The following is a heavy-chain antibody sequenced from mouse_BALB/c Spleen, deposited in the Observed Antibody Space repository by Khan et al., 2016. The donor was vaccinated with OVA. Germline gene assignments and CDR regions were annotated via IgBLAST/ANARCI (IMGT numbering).Heavy chain of an antibody. CDR1: GYTFSSYW. V-gene: IGHV1-9*01. CDR3: ARGNYYGSSSWFGY. CDR2: ILPGSGRN. Sequence: VQLQEFGAELMKPGASVKISCKATGYTFSSYWIEWVKQRPGHGLEWIGEILPGSGRNNYNEKFKGKATVTADTSSNTAYMQLSNLTSDDSAVYYCARGNYYGSSSWFGYWGQGTLVTVSA. J-gene: IGHJ3*01. D-gene: IGHD1-1*01.